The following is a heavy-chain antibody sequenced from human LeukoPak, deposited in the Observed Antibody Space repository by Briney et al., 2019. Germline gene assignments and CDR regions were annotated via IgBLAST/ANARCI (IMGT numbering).Heavy chain of an antibody. V-gene: IGHV3-7*01. J-gene: IGHJ3*02. Sequence: PGGSLRLSYAASGFTFSSYWMSWVRQAPGKGLEWVANIKQDGSEKYYVDSVKGRFTISRDNAKNSLYLQMNSLRAEDTAVYYCAKDMDSGWTNDAFDIWGQGTMVTVSS. D-gene: IGHD6-19*01. CDR1: GFTFSSYW. CDR3: AKDMDSGWTNDAFDI. CDR2: IKQDGSEK.